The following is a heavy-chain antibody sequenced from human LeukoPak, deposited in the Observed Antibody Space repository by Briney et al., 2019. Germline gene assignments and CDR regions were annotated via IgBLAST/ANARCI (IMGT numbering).Heavy chain of an antibody. D-gene: IGHD3-10*01. CDR2: ISGSGGST. Sequence: GGSLRLSCAASGFTFSSYGMSWVRQAPGKGLEWVSAISGSGGSTYYADSVKGRFTISRDNSKNTLYLQMNSLRAEDTAVYYCAKNMVRGVIMSSSFDYWGQGTLVTVSS. V-gene: IGHV3-23*01. CDR1: GFTFSSYG. CDR3: AKNMVRGVIMSSSFDY. J-gene: IGHJ4*02.